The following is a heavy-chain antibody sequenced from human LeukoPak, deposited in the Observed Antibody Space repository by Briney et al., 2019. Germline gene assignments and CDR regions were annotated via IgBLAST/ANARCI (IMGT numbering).Heavy chain of an antibody. Sequence: GGSLRLSCAASGFTFSSYSMNWVRQAPGKGLEWVSAISGSGRSTYYADSVKGRFTFSRDNSMNTLYLQMNSLRAEDTAVYYCAKDRDIAVAGTSDYWGQGTLVTVSS. J-gene: IGHJ4*02. CDR1: GFTFSSYS. CDR2: ISGSGRST. V-gene: IGHV3-23*01. D-gene: IGHD6-19*01. CDR3: AKDRDIAVAGTSDY.